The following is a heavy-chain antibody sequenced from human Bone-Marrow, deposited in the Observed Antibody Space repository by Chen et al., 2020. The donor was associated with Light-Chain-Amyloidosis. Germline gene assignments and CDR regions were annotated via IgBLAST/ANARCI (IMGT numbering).Heavy chain of an antibody. CDR2: VSGSTVST. D-gene: IGHD3-10*01. Sequence: EVQLVESGGGLVQPGGSLRLSCATSGFNFSSFGMSWVRQAPGRGLEWVSTVSGSTVSTYYAGAVKGRFIISRDIAKSTLYLQVNSLRAGDTAVYFCTRKGGYFDFWGQGSLVTVSS. V-gene: IGHV3-23*04. J-gene: IGHJ4*02. CDR3: TRKGGYFDF. CDR1: GFNFSSFG.